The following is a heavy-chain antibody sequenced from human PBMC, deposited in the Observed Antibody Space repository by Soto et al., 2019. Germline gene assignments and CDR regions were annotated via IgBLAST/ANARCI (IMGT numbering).Heavy chain of an antibody. J-gene: IGHJ6*02. D-gene: IGHD2-15*01. CDR3: ARPGLLHGMDV. V-gene: IGHV3-30-3*01. Sequence: QVQLVESGGGVVQPGRSLRLSCAASGFIFSSYAMHWVRQAPGKGLEWVAVISYDGSNKYYADTLKGRFTISGDNSTTTLYLQRNSLRAADTAVYYCARPGLLHGMDVWGQGTTVTVSS. CDR2: ISYDGSNK. CDR1: GFIFSSYA.